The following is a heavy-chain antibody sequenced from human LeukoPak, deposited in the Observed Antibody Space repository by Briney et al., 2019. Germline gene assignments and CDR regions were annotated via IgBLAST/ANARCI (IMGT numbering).Heavy chain of an antibody. CDR3: ARMGTGSYYNGARDF. V-gene: IGHV1-2*02. D-gene: IGHD3-10*01. CDR1: GYTFTDYY. CDR2: INPDSGGT. Sequence: ASVKVSCKASGYTFTDYYRHWVRQAPGQGLEWMGWINPDSGGTDYAQTFQGRVTMTRDTSISTAYMELNRLRSDDMAVYYCARMGTGSYYNGARDFWGQGSLVTVSS. J-gene: IGHJ4*02.